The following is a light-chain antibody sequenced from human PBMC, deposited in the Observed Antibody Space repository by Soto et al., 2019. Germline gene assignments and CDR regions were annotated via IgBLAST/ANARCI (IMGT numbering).Light chain of an antibody. V-gene: IGLV2-8*01. CDR2: EVS. Sequence: QSVLTQPPSASGSPGQSVTISCTGTSSDVGRYNYISWYQQRPGKAPKLIIYEVSKRPSGVPDRLSGFKYGNTASLTVSGLQAEDEADYYCSSYAGNSRCVFGTGTKLTVL. CDR1: SSDVGRYNY. CDR3: SSYAGNSRCV. J-gene: IGLJ1*01.